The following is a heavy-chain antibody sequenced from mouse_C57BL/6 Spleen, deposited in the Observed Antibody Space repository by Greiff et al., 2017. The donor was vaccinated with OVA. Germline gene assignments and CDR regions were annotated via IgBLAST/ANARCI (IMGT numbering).Heavy chain of an antibody. CDR2: IYPGDGDT. CDR1: GYAFSSSW. J-gene: IGHJ4*01. D-gene: IGHD4-1*01. V-gene: IGHV1-82*01. CDR3: ARWGTGTEAMDY. Sequence: QVQLQQSGPELVKPGASVKISCKASGYAFSSSWMNWVKQRPGKGLEWIGRIYPGDGDTNYNGKFKGKATLTADKSSSTAYMQLCSLTSEDSAVYVCARWGTGTEAMDYWGQGTSVTVSS.